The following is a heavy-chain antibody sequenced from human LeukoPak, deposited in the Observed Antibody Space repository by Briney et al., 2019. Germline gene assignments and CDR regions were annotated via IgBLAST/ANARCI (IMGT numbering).Heavy chain of an antibody. Sequence: PSETLSLTCTVSGGSISSYYWSWIRQPPGKGLEWIGYIYYSGSTKYKPSLKSRVTISVDTSKNQFSRKLSSVTAADTAVYYCARGRFLDAFDIWGKGTMVTVSS. J-gene: IGHJ3*02. D-gene: IGHD3-3*01. CDR1: GGSISSYY. CDR3: ARGRFLDAFDI. V-gene: IGHV4-59*01. CDR2: IYYSGST.